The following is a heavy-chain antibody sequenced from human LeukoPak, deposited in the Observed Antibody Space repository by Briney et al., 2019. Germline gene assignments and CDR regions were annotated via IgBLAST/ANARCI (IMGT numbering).Heavy chain of an antibody. CDR3: ARTREQEDAFDI. Sequence: PSETLSLTCAVSGYSISSGYYWGWIRQPPGKGLEWIGYIYYSGSTNYNPSLKSRVTISVDTSKNQFSLKLSSVTAADTAVYYCARTREQEDAFDIWGQGTMVTVSS. CDR2: IYYSGST. J-gene: IGHJ3*02. V-gene: IGHV4-38-2*01. CDR1: GYSISSGYY. D-gene: IGHD1-26*01.